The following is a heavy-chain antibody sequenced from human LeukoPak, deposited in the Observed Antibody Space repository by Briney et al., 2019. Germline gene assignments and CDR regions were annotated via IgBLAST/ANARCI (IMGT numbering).Heavy chain of an antibody. CDR2: IYYSWDT. D-gene: IGHD1-26*01. CDR3: ARGAFDI. V-gene: IGHV4-39*01. Sequence: SETLSLTCTVSGGSISSTSYYWGWIRQPPGKGLEWIGSIYYSWDTYYNPSLKSRVTISVDTSKNQFSLKLSSVTAADTAVYYCARGAFDIWGQGTMVTVSS. J-gene: IGHJ3*02. CDR1: GGSISSTSYY.